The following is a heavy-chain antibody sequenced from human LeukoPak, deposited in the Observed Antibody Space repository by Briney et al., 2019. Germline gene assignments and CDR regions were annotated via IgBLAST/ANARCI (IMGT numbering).Heavy chain of an antibody. CDR1: GFTFSSYA. J-gene: IGHJ4*02. D-gene: IGHD3-3*01. Sequence: GGSLRLSCAASGFTFSSYAMHWVRQAPGKGLEWVALVSNDGSNKYHADSVKGRFTISRDNSKNTLYLQMNSLRAEDTAVYYCARDPVSVGLRINSDFWGQGTLVTVSS. V-gene: IGHV3-30-3*01. CDR2: VSNDGSNK. CDR3: ARDPVSVGLRINSDF.